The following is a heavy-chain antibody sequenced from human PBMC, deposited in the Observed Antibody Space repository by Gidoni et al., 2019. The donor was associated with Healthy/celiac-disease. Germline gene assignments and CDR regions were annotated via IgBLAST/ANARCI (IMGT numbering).Heavy chain of an antibody. CDR1: GFTFSSYA. D-gene: IGHD6-19*01. Sequence: EVQLLESGGGLVQPGGSLRLSCAASGFTFSSYAMSWVRQAPGKGLEGVSAISGSGGRTYYADSVKGRFTISRDNSKNTLYLQMNSLRAEDTAVYYCAKEQWLDEYFQHWGQGTLVTVSS. CDR2: ISGSGGRT. V-gene: IGHV3-23*01. J-gene: IGHJ1*01. CDR3: AKEQWLDEYFQH.